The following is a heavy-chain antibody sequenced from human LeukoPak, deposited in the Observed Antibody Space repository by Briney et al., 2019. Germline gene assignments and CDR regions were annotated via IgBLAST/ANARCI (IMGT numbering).Heavy chain of an antibody. Sequence: ASVKVSCKPAGYNFPAYFVHWVRQAPGQGLEWMGRINPNGGDTNYAQKFQGRVTMASDTSISTAYMELSSLISEDTAVYYCARVGFTTSWSNFDYWGQGTLVTVSS. D-gene: IGHD2-2*01. CDR3: ARVGFTTSWSNFDY. V-gene: IGHV1-2*06. CDR1: GYNFPAYF. CDR2: INPNGGDT. J-gene: IGHJ4*02.